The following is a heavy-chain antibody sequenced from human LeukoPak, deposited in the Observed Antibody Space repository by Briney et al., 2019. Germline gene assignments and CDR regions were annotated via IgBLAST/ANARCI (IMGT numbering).Heavy chain of an antibody. J-gene: IGHJ6*02. Sequence: GRSLRLSCAPSGFTFSSYWTNWARQAPGKGLEWVASINHNGNVNYYVDSVKGRFTIARDNAKNSLYLQISNLRAEDTGVYFCARGGGLDVWGQGATVTVSS. D-gene: IGHD3-16*01. CDR1: GFTFSSYW. V-gene: IGHV3-7*03. CDR2: INHNGNVN. CDR3: ARGGGLDV.